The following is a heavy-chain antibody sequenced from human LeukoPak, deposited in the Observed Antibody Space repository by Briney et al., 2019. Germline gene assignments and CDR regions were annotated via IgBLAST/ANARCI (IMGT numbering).Heavy chain of an antibody. CDR3: ARVQRGDIVVGRVYYYYYMDV. D-gene: IGHD2-15*01. Sequence: GGSLRLSCAASGFTFSSYWMSWVRQAPGKGLEWVANIKQDGSAKYYVDSVKGRFTISRDNAKNSLYLQMNSLRAEDTAVYYCARVQRGDIVVGRVYYYYYMDVWGKGTTVTVSS. CDR2: IKQDGSAK. V-gene: IGHV3-7*01. J-gene: IGHJ6*03. CDR1: GFTFSSYW.